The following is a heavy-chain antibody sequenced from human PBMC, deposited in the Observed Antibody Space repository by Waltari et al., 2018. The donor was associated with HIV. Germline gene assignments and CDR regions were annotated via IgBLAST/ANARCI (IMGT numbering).Heavy chain of an antibody. D-gene: IGHD2-21*02. CDR1: GFTFTNSA. J-gene: IGHJ6*02. CDR3: AVTTNFGGNSGHYYAMDV. CDR2: IGVGKDKT. Sequence: QMHLVQSGPEVKKPGTSVKVSCKASGFTFTNSAMQWVRQAHGQRLEWIGWIGVGKDKTNKAQKCHERVTITRDMSTSTAYMELNNLTSEDTAVYYCAVTTNFGGNSGHYYAMDVWGQGTTVTVSS. V-gene: IGHV1-58*02.